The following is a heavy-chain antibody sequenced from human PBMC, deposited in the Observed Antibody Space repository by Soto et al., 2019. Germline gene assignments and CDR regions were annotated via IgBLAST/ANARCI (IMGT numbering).Heavy chain of an antibody. J-gene: IGHJ5*01. D-gene: IGHD6-19*01. Sequence: EVQLVESGGGLVQPGGSLRLSCAASGFTFSSYWMHWVRQAPGKGLVWVSRINSDGSSTSYADSVRGGFTISRDNAKNPLYLQMNSLRGEDTALYYCTRDPAPSGWFDYWGQGTLVTVSS. CDR2: INSDGSST. CDR1: GFTFSSYW. V-gene: IGHV3-74*01. CDR3: TRDPAPSGWFDY.